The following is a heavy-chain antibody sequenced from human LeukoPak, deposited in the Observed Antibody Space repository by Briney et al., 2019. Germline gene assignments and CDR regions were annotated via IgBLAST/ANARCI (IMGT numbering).Heavy chain of an antibody. CDR2: INQDGTEK. Sequence: PGGSLRLSCAASGFTFSDFWMQWVRQAPEKGLEWVANINQDGTEKWCVDSVKGRFTISRDNAKNSLYLQMNSLRAEDTAVYYCARRYFDLWGRGTLVTVSS. J-gene: IGHJ2*01. CDR1: GFTFSDFW. CDR3: ARRYFDL. V-gene: IGHV3-7*03.